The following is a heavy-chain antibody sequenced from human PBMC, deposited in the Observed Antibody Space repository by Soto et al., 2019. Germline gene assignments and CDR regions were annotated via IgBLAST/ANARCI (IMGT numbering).Heavy chain of an antibody. V-gene: IGHV4-59*08. CDR2: IYYSGST. D-gene: IGHD1-1*01. J-gene: IGHJ4*02. CDR1: GGSISGYY. CDR3: ARHDWNGVDY. Sequence: PSETLSLTCTVSGGSISGYYWSWIRQPPGKGLEWIGYIYYSGSTNYNPSLKSRVTISVDTSKNQFSLKLSSVTAADTAVYYCARHDWNGVDYWGQGTLVTVSS.